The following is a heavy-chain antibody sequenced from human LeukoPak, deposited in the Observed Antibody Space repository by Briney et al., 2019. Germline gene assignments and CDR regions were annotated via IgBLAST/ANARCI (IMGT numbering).Heavy chain of an antibody. CDR3: ARQVSGWYGGLFDY. CDR1: GGSISSSSYY. Sequence: SETLSLTCTVSGGSISSSSYYWGWIRQPPGKGLEWIGSIYYSGSTYYNPSLKSRVTISVDTSKNQFSPKLSSVTAADTAVYYCARQVSGWYGGLFDYWGQGTLVTVSS. D-gene: IGHD6-19*01. J-gene: IGHJ4*02. V-gene: IGHV4-39*01. CDR2: IYYSGST.